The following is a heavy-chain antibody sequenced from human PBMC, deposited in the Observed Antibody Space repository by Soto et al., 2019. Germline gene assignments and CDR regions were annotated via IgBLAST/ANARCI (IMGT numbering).Heavy chain of an antibody. D-gene: IGHD6-19*01. V-gene: IGHV1-69*02. Sequence: QVQLVKSGAEVKKPGSSVKVSCKASGGTFNTYTISWVRQAPGQGLEWMGRIITILGIAKYAQKFQGRATITAEKAPSTASMELIRLRAEDTAVYYCAREIAVAGKTSDVFDIWGQGTMFTVSS. CDR2: IITILGIA. CDR3: AREIAVAGKTSDVFDI. CDR1: GGTFNTYT. J-gene: IGHJ3*02.